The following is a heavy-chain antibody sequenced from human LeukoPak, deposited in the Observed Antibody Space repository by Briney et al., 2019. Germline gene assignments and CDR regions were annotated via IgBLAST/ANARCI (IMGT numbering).Heavy chain of an antibody. Sequence: PSETLSLTCTVSGGSISSYYWSWIRQPAGKGLEWIGRIYTSGSTNYNPSLKSRVTISVDTSKNQFSLKLSSVTAADTAVYYCARDQEGVAAAGTFGFRVNWFDPWGQGTLVTVSS. CDR2: IYTSGST. V-gene: IGHV4-4*07. CDR1: GGSISSYY. J-gene: IGHJ5*02. CDR3: ARDQEGVAAAGTFGFRVNWFDP. D-gene: IGHD6-13*01.